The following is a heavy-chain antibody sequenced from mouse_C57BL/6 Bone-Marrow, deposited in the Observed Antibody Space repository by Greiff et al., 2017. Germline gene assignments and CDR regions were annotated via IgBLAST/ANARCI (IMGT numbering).Heavy chain of an antibody. CDR2: IFPGSGST. CDR3: ARYYYGSSPIDY. CDR1: GYTFTSYW. Sequence: VQLQQPGAELVKPGASVKMSCKASGYTFTSYWITWVKQRPGQGLEWIGDIFPGSGSTNYNEKFKSKATLTVDTSSSTAYMQLSSLTSEDSAVYYCARYYYGSSPIDYWGQGTTLTVSS. J-gene: IGHJ2*01. V-gene: IGHV1-55*01. D-gene: IGHD1-1*01.